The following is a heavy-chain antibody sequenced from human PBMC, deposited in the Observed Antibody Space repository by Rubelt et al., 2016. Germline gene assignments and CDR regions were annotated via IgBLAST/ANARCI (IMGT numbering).Heavy chain of an antibody. CDR1: GYTFTSYG. J-gene: IGHJ4*02. Sequence: QVQLVQSGAEVKKPGASVKVSCKASGYTFTSYGISWVRQAPGQGLEWMGWIRAYNGNINYAQDIQVRVTMTTDPSTSSAYMWLMSLSSDVTAVYCCTGRVYGDIEFDYWGQGTLVTVSS. CDR3: TGRVYGDIEFDY. V-gene: IGHV1-18*01. CDR2: IRAYNGNI. D-gene: IGHD4-17*01.